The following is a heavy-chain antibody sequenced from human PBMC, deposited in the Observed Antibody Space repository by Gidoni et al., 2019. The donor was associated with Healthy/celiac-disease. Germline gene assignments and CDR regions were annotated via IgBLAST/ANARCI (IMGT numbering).Heavy chain of an antibody. CDR2: NYYSGST. Sequence: QVQLQESGPGLVKPSETLSLTCTVTGGSISSYDVSWIRQPPGKGLEWIGDNYYSGSTNDHPSLKSRVTISLDTAKNQFSLKLRSVTAADTAVYYCARDISTMVRGSHPTETPWMENWFAPWGQGTLVTVSS. CDR3: ARDISTMVRGSHPTETPWMENWFAP. CDR1: GGSISSYD. V-gene: IGHV4-59*01. D-gene: IGHD3-10*01. J-gene: IGHJ5*02.